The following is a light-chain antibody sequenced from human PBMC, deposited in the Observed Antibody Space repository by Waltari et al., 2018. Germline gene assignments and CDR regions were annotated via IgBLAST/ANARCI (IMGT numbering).Light chain of an antibody. CDR2: KDE. J-gene: IGLJ1*01. V-gene: IGLV3-25*03. CDR3: QSADSSSTYYV. Sequence: SYELTQSPSQSVSPGQTATITCSGDALPTEYVYWYQQKPGQAPVLIIYKDEERPPGIPERFSGSSSGTTATLTISGVQAEDEADYYCQSADSSSTYYVFAAGTKVTVL. CDR1: ALPTEY.